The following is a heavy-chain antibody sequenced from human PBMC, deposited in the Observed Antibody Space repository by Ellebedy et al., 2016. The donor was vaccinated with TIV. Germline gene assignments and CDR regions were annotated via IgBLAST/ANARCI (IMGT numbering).Heavy chain of an antibody. Sequence: PGGSLRLSCAASGFTVSSNYMSWVRQAPGKGLEWVSVIYSGGATSYADSVKGRFTISRDKSKNTLYLQMNSLRVEDTAVYYCARKYNYGFDWGQGTLVTVSS. CDR2: IYSGGAT. CDR3: ARKYNYGFD. J-gene: IGHJ4*02. V-gene: IGHV3-66*01. CDR1: GFTVSSNY. D-gene: IGHD5-18*01.